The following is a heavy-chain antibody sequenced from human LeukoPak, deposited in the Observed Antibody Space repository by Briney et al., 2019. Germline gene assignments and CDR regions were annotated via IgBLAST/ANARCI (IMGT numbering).Heavy chain of an antibody. CDR2: INPNSGGT. V-gene: IGHV1-2*02. CDR1: GYTFTGYY. J-gene: IGHJ4*02. Sequence: GASVKVSCKAPGYTFTGYYMHWVRQAPGQGLEWMGWINPNSGGTNYAQKFQGRVTMTRDTSISTAYMELSRLRSDDTAVYYCARVKRVGATTYYFDYWGQGTLVTVSS. CDR3: ARVKRVGATTYYFDY. D-gene: IGHD1-26*01.